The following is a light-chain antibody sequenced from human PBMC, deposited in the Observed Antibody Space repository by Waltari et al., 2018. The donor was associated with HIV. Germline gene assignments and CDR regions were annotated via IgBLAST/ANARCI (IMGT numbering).Light chain of an antibody. J-gene: IGLJ3*02. CDR1: SSDVGGYNF. V-gene: IGLV2-8*01. Sequence: QSALTQPPSASGSPGQSVTISCTGTSSDVGGYNFVSWYQQHPGKAPKLLIFEATRRPSGVPVRFAGSRSGNTAALTVAELQAEDEADYYCSSYAGSSTLMFGGGTKLTVL. CDR2: EAT. CDR3: SSYAGSSTLM.